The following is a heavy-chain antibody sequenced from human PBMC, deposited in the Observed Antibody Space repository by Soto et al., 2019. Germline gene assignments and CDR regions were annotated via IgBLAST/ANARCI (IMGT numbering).Heavy chain of an antibody. Sequence: GGPLRLSCAASEFTFSNFGMHWVRQAPGKGLEWVAAISADGSDKYFSGSVKGRFTISRDNSKNTLFLQMNSLRVEDTAVYYCVKGSDVARQELDYWGQGTLVTVSS. CDR3: VKGSDVARQELDY. V-gene: IGHV3-30*18. J-gene: IGHJ4*02. CDR1: EFTFSNFG. CDR2: ISADGSDK. D-gene: IGHD3-3*01.